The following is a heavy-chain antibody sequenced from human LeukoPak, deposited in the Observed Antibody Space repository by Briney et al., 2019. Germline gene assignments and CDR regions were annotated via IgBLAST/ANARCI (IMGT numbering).Heavy chain of an antibody. V-gene: IGHV3-15*01. CDR2: IKSRTDGGTT. CDR1: GFTFSDAR. Sequence: GGSLRPSCAASGFTFSDARMSWVRQAPGKGLEWLGHIKSRTDGGTTDYNESVKDRFTISRDDSKNTLYLQMNSLKTEDTAVYYCGTDRHRYYYGVDVWGQGTTVTVSS. J-gene: IGHJ6*02. CDR3: GTDRHRYYYGVDV.